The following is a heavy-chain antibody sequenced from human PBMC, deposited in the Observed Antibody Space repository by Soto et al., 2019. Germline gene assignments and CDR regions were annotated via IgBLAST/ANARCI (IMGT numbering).Heavy chain of an antibody. CDR3: ARGMTPPGAPAWYYFDS. D-gene: IGHD2-8*02. J-gene: IGHJ4*02. Sequence: PSETLSLTCSVSGASIAGSSCWRWIRQPAAKGLEWIGRLSLSGTTNYSPSLRSRATMSEDVSKNQFSLRLTSVTAADTALYYCARGMTPPGAPAWYYFDSGGQGTLVTVSS. V-gene: IGHV4-4*07. CDR2: LSLSGTT. CDR1: GASIAGSSC.